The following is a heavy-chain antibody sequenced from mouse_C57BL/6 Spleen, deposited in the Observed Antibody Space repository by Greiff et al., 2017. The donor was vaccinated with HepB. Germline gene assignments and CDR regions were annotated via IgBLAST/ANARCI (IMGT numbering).Heavy chain of an antibody. Sequence: EVQRVESGGDLVKPGGSLKLSCAASGFTFSSYGMSWVRQTPDKRLEWVATISSGGSYTYYPDSVKGRFTISRDNAKNTLYLQMSSLKSEDTAMYYCARRKLRFAYWGQGTLVTVSA. CDR1: GFTFSSYG. CDR3: ARRKLRFAY. CDR2: ISSGGSYT. J-gene: IGHJ3*01. V-gene: IGHV5-6*01. D-gene: IGHD2-1*01.